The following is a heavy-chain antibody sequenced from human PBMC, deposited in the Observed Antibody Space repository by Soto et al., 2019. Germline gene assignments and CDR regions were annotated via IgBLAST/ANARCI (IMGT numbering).Heavy chain of an antibody. J-gene: IGHJ6*02. V-gene: IGHV4-4*02. Sequence: SETLSLTCAVSGGSISSSNWWSWVRQPPGKGLEWIGEIYHSGSTNYNPSLKSRVTISVDKSKNQFSLKLSSVTAADTAVYYCARREYCTNGVCYYGMDVWGQGTTVTVSS. CDR3: ARREYCTNGVCYYGMDV. D-gene: IGHD2-8*01. CDR2: IYHSGST. CDR1: GGSISSSNW.